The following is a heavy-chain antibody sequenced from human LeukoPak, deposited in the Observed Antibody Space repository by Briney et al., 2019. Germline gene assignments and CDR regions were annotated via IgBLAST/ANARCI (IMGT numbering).Heavy chain of an antibody. CDR1: GGSISSSSYY. CDR2: IYYSGRT. CDR3: PRGPPTDYYDSSGFYYVFDY. J-gene: IGHJ4*02. Sequence: SETLSLTCTVSGGSISSSSYYWGWIRQPPGKGLEWIGSIYYSGRTYYNPSLKSRVTISVDTSKNQFSLKLSSVTAADTAVYFCPRGPPTDYYDSSGFYYVFDYWGQGTLVTVSS. V-gene: IGHV4-39*01. D-gene: IGHD3-22*01.